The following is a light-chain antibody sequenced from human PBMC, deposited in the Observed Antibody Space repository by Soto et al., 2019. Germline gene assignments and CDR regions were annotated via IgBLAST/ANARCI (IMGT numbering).Light chain of an antibody. J-gene: IGKJ1*01. Sequence: DIQMTQSPSTLSASLGDRVTITCRASQMINNWLAWYQQKPGKAPKLLIYKASSLESGVPSRFSGSGSGTEFTLTISSLQPDDFATYYCLQYNSYSRTFGQGTKVEIK. CDR3: LQYNSYSRT. CDR2: KAS. CDR1: QMINNW. V-gene: IGKV1-5*03.